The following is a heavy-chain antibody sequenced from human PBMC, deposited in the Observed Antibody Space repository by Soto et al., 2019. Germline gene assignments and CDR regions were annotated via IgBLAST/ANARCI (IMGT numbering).Heavy chain of an antibody. V-gene: IGHV3-11*03. CDR3: AANCNFGLNF. Sequence: TGGSLRLSCVASGFDFSDFHISWVRQAPGKGLEWISYISSSLGHTDYAESVKGRFTISRDNAKSSVFLEMSDLRSDDTAVYYCAANCNFGLNFWGQGTLVTVYS. D-gene: IGHD1-1*01. J-gene: IGHJ4*02. CDR1: GFDFSDFH. CDR2: ISSSLGHT.